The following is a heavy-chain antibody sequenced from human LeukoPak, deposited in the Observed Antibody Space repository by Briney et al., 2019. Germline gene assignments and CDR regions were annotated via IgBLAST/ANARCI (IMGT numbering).Heavy chain of an antibody. V-gene: IGHV3-7*01. D-gene: IGHD4-17*01. Sequence: PGGSLRLSCSVSEITFSDVWMNWVRQAPGKGLEWVASIKKDGSEEYYVDSVRGRFTISRDNAQNSLYLQMNSLRDEDTAVYYCASGHYADYDWGQGTLVTVSS. CDR3: ASGHYADYD. CDR1: EITFSDVW. J-gene: IGHJ4*02. CDR2: IKKDGSEE.